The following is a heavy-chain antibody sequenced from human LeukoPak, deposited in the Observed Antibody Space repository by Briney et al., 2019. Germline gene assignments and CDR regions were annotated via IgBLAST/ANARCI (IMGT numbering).Heavy chain of an antibody. CDR3: ATDYGDYYGMDV. J-gene: IGHJ6*02. D-gene: IGHD4-17*01. CDR1: GGSISSSSYY. Sequence: SETLSLTCTVSGGSISSSSYYWGCIRQPPGKGLEWIGSIYYSGSTYYNPSLKSRVTISVDTSKNQFSLKLSSVTAADTAVYYCATDYGDYYGMDVWGQGTTVTVSS. V-gene: IGHV4-39*01. CDR2: IYYSGST.